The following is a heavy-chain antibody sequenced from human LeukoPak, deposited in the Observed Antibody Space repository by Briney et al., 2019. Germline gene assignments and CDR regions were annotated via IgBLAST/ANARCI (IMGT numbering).Heavy chain of an antibody. D-gene: IGHD4-17*01. J-gene: IGHJ4*02. CDR3: ANRGGYGDYDDY. CDR2: IRYDGSNK. CDR1: GFNFSSYG. Sequence: GGSLRLSCAASGFNFSSYGMHWVRQAPGKGLGWVAFIRYDGSNKYYADSVKGRFTITRDNSKHTLYLQMNSLRAEDTAVYYCANRGGYGDYDDYWGQGTLVTVSS. V-gene: IGHV3-30*02.